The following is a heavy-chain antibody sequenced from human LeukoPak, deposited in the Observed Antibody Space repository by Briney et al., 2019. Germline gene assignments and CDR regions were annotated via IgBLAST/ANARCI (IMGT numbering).Heavy chain of an antibody. CDR3: ARYLYDSSGYYHDAYDL. CDR1: GFTFSSYS. J-gene: IGHJ3*01. V-gene: IGHV3-53*01. Sequence: GGSLRLSCAASGFTFSSYSMNWVRQAPGKGLEWVSVIYSGGTIYYADSVKGRFSISRENSKNTLYLQMNSLRVEDTAVYYCARYLYDSSGYYHDAYDLWGQGTVVMVSS. CDR2: IYSGGTI. D-gene: IGHD3-22*01.